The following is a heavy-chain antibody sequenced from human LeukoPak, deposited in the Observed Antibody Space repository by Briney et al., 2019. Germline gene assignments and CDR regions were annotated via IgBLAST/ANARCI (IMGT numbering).Heavy chain of an antibody. Sequence: SETLSLTCSVSGGSFSSSSFYWAWIRQPPGKGLEWIGSFYYRGTVYYNPSLRSRVTVSVDKSKNQFSLRLGAVTASDTAVYYCAKNSHYVMEYNWFDPWGQGTLVTVSS. CDR1: GGSFSSSSFY. D-gene: IGHD4-11*01. V-gene: IGHV4-39*01. J-gene: IGHJ5*02. CDR2: FYYRGTV. CDR3: AKNSHYVMEYNWFDP.